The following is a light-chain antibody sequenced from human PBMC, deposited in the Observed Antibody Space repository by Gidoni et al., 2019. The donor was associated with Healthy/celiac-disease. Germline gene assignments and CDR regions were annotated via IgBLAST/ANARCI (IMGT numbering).Light chain of an antibody. Sequence: DLQMTPSPSSLSASVGDRVTITCRASQSISSYFNWYQQKPGKAPKLLIYAASSLQSGVPSRFSGSGSGTDFTLTISSLQPEDFATYYCQQSYSSPVTFGEGTKVEIK. V-gene: IGKV1-39*01. CDR2: AAS. CDR3: QQSYSSPVT. J-gene: IGKJ1*01. CDR1: QSISSY.